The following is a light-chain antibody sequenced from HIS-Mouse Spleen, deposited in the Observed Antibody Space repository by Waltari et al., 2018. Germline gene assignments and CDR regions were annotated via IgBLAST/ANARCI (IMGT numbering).Light chain of an antibody. CDR1: NIGSKS. V-gene: IGLV3-21*03. CDR2: DDS. Sequence: SYVLTQPPSVSVAPGKTARITCGGNNIGSKSVHWYQQKPGQAPVLVVYDDSDRPSGIAGRSSGANAGNTATLTTSRVEAGDEADYYCQVWDSSSDHVVFGGGTKLTVL. J-gene: IGLJ2*01. CDR3: QVWDSSSDHVV.